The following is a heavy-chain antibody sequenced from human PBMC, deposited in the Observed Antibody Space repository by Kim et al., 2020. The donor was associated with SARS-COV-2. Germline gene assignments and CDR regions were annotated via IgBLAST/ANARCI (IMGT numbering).Heavy chain of an antibody. CDR1: GYTFTSYA. D-gene: IGHD2-15*01. V-gene: IGHV1-3*01. Sequence: ASVKVSCKASGYTFTSYAMHWVRQAPGQRLEWMGWINAGNGNTKYSQKFQGRVTITRDTSASTAYMELSSLRSEDTAVYYCARDLFGVVVVVAATDYWGQGTLVTVSS. J-gene: IGHJ4*02. CDR2: INAGNGNT. CDR3: ARDLFGVVVVVAATDY.